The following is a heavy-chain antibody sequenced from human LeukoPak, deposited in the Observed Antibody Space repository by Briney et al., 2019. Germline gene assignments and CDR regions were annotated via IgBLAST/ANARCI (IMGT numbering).Heavy chain of an antibody. V-gene: IGHV4-38-2*02. J-gene: IGHJ6*03. CDR1: GYSTNRGYY. CDR3: ARSGPYYYYYMDV. D-gene: IGHD3-10*01. Sequence: PSETLSLTCTVSGYSTNRGYYWGWIRQPPGKGLEWIGSIYHSGSTYYNLPLKSRVTISVDTSKNQFSLRLSSVTAADTAVYYCARSGPYYYYYMDVWGKGTTVTASS. CDR2: IYHSGST.